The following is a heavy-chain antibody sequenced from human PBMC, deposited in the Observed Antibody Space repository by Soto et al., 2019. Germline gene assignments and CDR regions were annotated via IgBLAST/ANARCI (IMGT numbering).Heavy chain of an antibody. CDR1: GGTFSSYT. D-gene: IGHD2-8*01. V-gene: IGHV1-69*02. Sequence: QVQLVQSGAEVKKPGSSVKVSCKASGGTFSSYTISWVRQAPGQGLEWMGRLIPILGIANYEQKIQGRVTITAYKSTSTAYMELSSLRSEDTAVYYCACTNGGCRFDPWGQGSLVTVSS. CDR2: LIPILGIA. J-gene: IGHJ5*02. CDR3: ACTNGGCRFDP.